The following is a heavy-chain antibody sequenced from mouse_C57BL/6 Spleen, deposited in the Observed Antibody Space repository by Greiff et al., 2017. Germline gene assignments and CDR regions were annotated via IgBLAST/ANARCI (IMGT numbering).Heavy chain of an antibody. CDR1: GFSLTSYG. V-gene: IGHV2-2*01. D-gene: IGHD4-1*01. Sequence: VKLMESGPGLVQPSQSLSITCTVSGFSLTSYGVHWVRQSPGKGLEWLGVIWSGGSTDYNAAFISRLSISKDHSKSQVFFKMNSLQADDTAIYYCAREWDGRHAMGYRGQGTSVTVSS. CDR3: AREWDGRHAMGY. CDR2: IWSGGST. J-gene: IGHJ4*01.